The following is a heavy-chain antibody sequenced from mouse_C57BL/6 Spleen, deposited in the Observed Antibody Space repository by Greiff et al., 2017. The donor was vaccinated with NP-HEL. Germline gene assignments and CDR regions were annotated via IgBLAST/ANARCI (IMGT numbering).Heavy chain of an antibody. Sequence: QVHVKQSGAELVKPGASVKLSCKASGYTFTEYTIHWVKQRSGQGLEWIGWFYPGSGSIKYNEKFKDKATLTADKSSSTVYMELSRLTSEDSAVYFCARHEEAYDGYAWFAYWGQGTLVTVSA. CDR3: ARHEEAYDGYAWFAY. D-gene: IGHD2-3*01. V-gene: IGHV1-62-2*01. CDR2: FYPGSGSI. CDR1: GYTFTEYT. J-gene: IGHJ3*01.